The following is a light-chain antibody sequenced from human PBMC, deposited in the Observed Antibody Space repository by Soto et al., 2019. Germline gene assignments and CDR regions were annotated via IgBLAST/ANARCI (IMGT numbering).Light chain of an antibody. Sequence: QFALTQPASVSGSPGQSITISCTGTSSDVGGYNYVSWYQQHPGKAPKLMIYDVSNRPSGVSNRFSGSKSGNTASLTISGLQAEDDADYYCSSYTSSSIVVFGGGTKVTVL. CDR3: SSYTSSSIVV. J-gene: IGLJ2*01. CDR1: SSDVGGYNY. CDR2: DVS. V-gene: IGLV2-14*01.